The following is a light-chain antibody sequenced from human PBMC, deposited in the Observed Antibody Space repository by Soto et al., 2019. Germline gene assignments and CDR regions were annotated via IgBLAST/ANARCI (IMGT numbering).Light chain of an antibody. Sequence: QSVLTQPASVSGSPGQSITIACTGTNRDVGSYNLVSWYQQRPGEAPKPIISEVRNRPSGISYRFTGSKSGNTASLTISGLQAEDEADYYCSSYTTTSTLVFGGRTKLTVL. CDR1: NRDVGSYNL. J-gene: IGLJ3*02. V-gene: IGLV2-14*01. CDR2: EVR. CDR3: SSYTTTSTLV.